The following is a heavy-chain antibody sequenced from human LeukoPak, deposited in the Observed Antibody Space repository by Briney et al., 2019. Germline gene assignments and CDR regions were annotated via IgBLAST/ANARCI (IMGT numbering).Heavy chain of an antibody. CDR1: GGSFSGYY. Sequence: SETLSLTCAVYGGSFSGYYWSWIRQPPGKGLEWIGEINHSGSTNYNPSLKSRVTISVDTSKNQFSLKLSSVTAADTAVYYCARSLEWLLPFGYWGQGTLVTVSS. CDR2: INHSGST. J-gene: IGHJ4*02. D-gene: IGHD3-3*01. V-gene: IGHV4-34*01. CDR3: ARSLEWLLPFGY.